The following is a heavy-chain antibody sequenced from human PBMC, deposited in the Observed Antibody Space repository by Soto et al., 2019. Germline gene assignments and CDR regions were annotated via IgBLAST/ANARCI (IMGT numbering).Heavy chain of an antibody. CDR1: GYTFTYFY. J-gene: IGHJ4*02. V-gene: IGHV1-2*02. Sequence: QVQLVQSGAETKKPGASVRVSCKTSGYTFTYFYIHWVRLAPGQGLEWMGWINPKNGGTSHAQKFQGRVTMTRDTSISTVYMELNSLTSDDRGIYYCARRDSSGSLDFLGQGTLVTVSS. CDR3: ARRDSSGSLDF. CDR2: INPKNGGT. D-gene: IGHD5-18*01.